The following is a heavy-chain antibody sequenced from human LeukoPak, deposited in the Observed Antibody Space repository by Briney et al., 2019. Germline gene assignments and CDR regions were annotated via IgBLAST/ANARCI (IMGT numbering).Heavy chain of an antibody. D-gene: IGHD1-26*01. Sequence: PGRSLRLSCAASGFTFSSYGMHWVRQAPGKGLEWVAVISYDGSNKYYADSVKGRFTISRDNSKNTLYLQMNSLRAEDTAVYYCAASGSYDYWGQGTLVTVSS. CDR1: GFTFSSYG. CDR3: AASGSYDY. CDR2: ISYDGSNK. V-gene: IGHV3-30*03. J-gene: IGHJ4*02.